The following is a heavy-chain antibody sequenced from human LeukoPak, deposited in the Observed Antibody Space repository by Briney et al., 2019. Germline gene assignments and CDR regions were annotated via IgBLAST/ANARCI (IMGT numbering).Heavy chain of an antibody. CDR3: ARRLLTGYYEF. CDR2: FYSGDTI. J-gene: IGHJ4*02. V-gene: IGHV3-66*01. CDR1: GFTLSNYW. Sequence: PGGSLRLSCTASGFTLSNYWMHWVRQAPGKGLEWVSVFYSGDTIYYADSVRGRFTISRDNSKNMLYLQMNSLRAEDTAVYYCARRLLTGYYEFWGQGTLVTVSS. D-gene: IGHD3-9*01.